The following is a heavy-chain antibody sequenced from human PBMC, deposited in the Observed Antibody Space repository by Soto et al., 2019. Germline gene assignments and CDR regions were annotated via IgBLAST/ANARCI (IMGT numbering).Heavy chain of an antibody. J-gene: IGHJ4*02. CDR1: GFTFSTYA. D-gene: IGHD2-2*01. V-gene: IGHV3-23*01. CDR2: ISGSGAGT. Sequence: PGGSLRLSCAASGFTFSTYAVSWVRQAPGKGLEWVSGISGSGAGTFYADSVKGRFTISRDNSKNTMYLQMNSLRAEDTGVYYCAKGGLYQAEHYFDYWGQGTLVTVSS. CDR3: AKGGLYQAEHYFDY.